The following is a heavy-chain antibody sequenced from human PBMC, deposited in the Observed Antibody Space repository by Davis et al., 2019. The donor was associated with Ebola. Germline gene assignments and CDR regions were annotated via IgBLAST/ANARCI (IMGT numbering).Heavy chain of an antibody. V-gene: IGHV3-7*01. J-gene: IGHJ4*02. CDR3: AREVDSELRPYQGTNFDY. Sequence: PGGSLRLSCAASGFTFSSYWMSWVRQAPGKGLEWVANIKQDGSEKYYVDSVKGRFTISRDNAKNSLYLQMNSLRAEDTAVYYCAREVDSELRPYQGTNFDYWGQGTLVTVSS. CDR2: IKQDGSEK. CDR1: GFTFSSYW. D-gene: IGHD1-7*01.